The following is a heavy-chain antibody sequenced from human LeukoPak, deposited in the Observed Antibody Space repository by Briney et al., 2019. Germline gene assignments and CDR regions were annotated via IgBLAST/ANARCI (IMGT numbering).Heavy chain of an antibody. D-gene: IGHD4-17*01. CDR1: GGTFSSYG. J-gene: IGHJ4*02. V-gene: IGHV1-69*01. CDR3: ARETGGVHGDYGVGY. Sequence: VASVKVSCTASGGTFSSYGISWVRQAPGQGLEWMGGIIPIFGTENYAQKFQGRVTITADESTSTAYMELSSLRSEDTAVYYCARETGGVHGDYGVGYWGQGTLVTVSS. CDR2: IIPIFGTE.